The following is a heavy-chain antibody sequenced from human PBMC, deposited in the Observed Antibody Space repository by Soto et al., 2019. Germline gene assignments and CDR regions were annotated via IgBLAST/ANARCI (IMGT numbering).Heavy chain of an antibody. CDR1: GYTFTTYA. CDR3: ARMHDYGDYPLFYYYYGMDV. J-gene: IGHJ6*02. V-gene: IGHV1-3*01. Sequence: ASVRVSCKASGYTFTTYAMHWVRKAPGQRLEWMGWINAGNGNTKYSQKFQGRVTITRDTSASTAYMELSSLRSEDTAVYYCARMHDYGDYPLFYYYYGMDVWGQGTTVTVSS. D-gene: IGHD4-17*01. CDR2: INAGNGNT.